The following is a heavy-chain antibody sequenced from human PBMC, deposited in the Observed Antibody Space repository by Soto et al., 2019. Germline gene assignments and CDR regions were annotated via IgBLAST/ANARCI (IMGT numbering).Heavy chain of an antibody. CDR3: ARVPHRGYYYDSSGYYTH. D-gene: IGHD3-22*01. V-gene: IGHV4-30-2*01. CDR2: IYHSGST. CDR1: GGSISSGGYS. J-gene: IGHJ4*02. Sequence: SETLSLTCAVSGGSISSGGYSWSWSRQPPGKGLEWIGYIYHSGSTYYNPSLKSRVTISVDRSKNQYSLKLSSVTAADTALYYCARVPHRGYYYDSSGYYTHWGQGTLVTVS.